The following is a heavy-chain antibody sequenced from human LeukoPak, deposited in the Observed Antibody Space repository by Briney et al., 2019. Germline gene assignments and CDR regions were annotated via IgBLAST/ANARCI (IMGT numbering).Heavy chain of an antibody. CDR2: IFYSGTT. D-gene: IGHD3-22*01. Sequence: SETLSLTCAVSGGSISSGGYSWSWIRQPPGKGLEWIGFIFYSGTTNYNPSLKSRVTISVDTSKNQFSLKLSSVTAADTAVYYCARGGWNKFDYWGQGTLVTVSS. CDR3: ARGGWNKFDY. J-gene: IGHJ4*02. V-gene: IGHV4-61*08. CDR1: GGSISSGGYS.